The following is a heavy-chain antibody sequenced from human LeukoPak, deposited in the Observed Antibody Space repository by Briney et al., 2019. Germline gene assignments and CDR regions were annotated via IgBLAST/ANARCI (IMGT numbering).Heavy chain of an antibody. J-gene: IGHJ4*02. CDR1: GFTFRNYG. D-gene: IGHD3-22*01. CDR3: AKDSHYYDSSGSDY. Sequence: PGGSLRLSCAASGFTFRNYGMHWVRQAPGKGLEWVAFIRFDGSNKYYADSVKGRFTISRDNPKNTLYLQMNSLRAEDTAVYYCAKDSHYYDSSGSDYWGQGTLVTVSS. V-gene: IGHV3-30*02. CDR2: IRFDGSNK.